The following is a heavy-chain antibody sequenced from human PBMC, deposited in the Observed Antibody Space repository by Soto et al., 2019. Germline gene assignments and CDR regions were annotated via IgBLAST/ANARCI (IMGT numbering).Heavy chain of an antibody. CDR3: ARDVTSSTYYYLSPGGFDP. Sequence: EVQLVESGGGLVKPGGSLRLSCAASGFTLSSYSMNWVRQAPGKGLEWVSSISSSSSYIYYADSVKGRFTISRDNAKNSLYLQMNSLRAEDTAVYYCARDVTSSTYYYLSPGGFDPWGQGTLVTVSS. V-gene: IGHV3-21*01. CDR2: ISSSSSYI. CDR1: GFTLSSYS. J-gene: IGHJ5*02. D-gene: IGHD3-22*01.